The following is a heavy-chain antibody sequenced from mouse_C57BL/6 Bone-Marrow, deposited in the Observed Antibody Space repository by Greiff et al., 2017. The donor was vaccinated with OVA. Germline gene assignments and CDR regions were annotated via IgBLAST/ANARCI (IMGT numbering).Heavy chain of an antibody. J-gene: IGHJ1*03. V-gene: IGHV1-5*01. D-gene: IGHD1-1*01. CDR1: GYTFTSYG. CDR3: TRYYGSSYGGYFDV. CDR2: IYPGNSDT. Sequence: EGQLQQAGTVRARPGASVKMYCKTSGYTFTSYGMHWVNQRPGQGLEWIGAIYPGNSDTSYNQKFKGKAKLTAVTSASTAYMELSSLTNEDSAVYYCTRYYGSSYGGYFDVWGTGTTVTVSS.